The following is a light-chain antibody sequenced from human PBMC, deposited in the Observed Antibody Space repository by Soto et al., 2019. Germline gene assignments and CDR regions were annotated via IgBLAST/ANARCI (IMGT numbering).Light chain of an antibody. J-gene: IGLJ3*02. CDR3: LAWDDRLRGWV. Sequence: QSVLTQPPSASGTSGQRVTISCSGSSSNIGNNYVNWYQHLPGTAPQLLIYRNYQRPSGVPDRFSGSKSGTSASLGISGLRSEDEGDYYCLAWDDRLRGWVFGGGTKLTVL. CDR1: SSNIGNNY. V-gene: IGLV1-47*01. CDR2: RNY.